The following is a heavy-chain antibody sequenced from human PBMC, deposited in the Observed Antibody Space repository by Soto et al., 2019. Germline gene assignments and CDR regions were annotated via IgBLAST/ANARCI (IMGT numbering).Heavy chain of an antibody. Sequence: QVQLVESGGGVVQPGRSLRLSCAASGFTFSSYAMHWVRQAPGKGLEWVAVISYGGSNKYYADSVKGRFTISRDNSKNTLYLQMNSLRAEDTAVYYCARDGVYGDYFDYWGQGTLVTVSS. V-gene: IGHV3-30-3*01. CDR2: ISYGGSNK. D-gene: IGHD4-17*01. CDR1: GFTFSSYA. J-gene: IGHJ4*02. CDR3: ARDGVYGDYFDY.